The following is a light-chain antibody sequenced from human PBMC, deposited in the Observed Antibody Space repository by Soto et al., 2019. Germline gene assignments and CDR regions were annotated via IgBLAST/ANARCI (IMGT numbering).Light chain of an antibody. J-gene: IGKJ4*01. Sequence: EIVLTQSPGTLSLSVGERVTLSCRASQSVSSYLAWYQQTPGQAPRLLIYDTSNRAPGTPDRFSGSGSGTDFTLTISRLEPEDFTVYYYQQYGSSPLTFGGGTTVEIK. CDR3: QQYGSSPLT. V-gene: IGKV3-20*01. CDR2: DTS. CDR1: QSVSSY.